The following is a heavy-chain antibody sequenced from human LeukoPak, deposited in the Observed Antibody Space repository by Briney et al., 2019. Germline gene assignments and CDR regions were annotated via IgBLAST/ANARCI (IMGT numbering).Heavy chain of an antibody. CDR2: IYYSGSS. CDR1: GGSISNGDYY. V-gene: IGHV4-31*03. D-gene: IGHD3-22*01. CDR3: AREERYYYDSSGYYLNWFDP. Sequence: SQTLSLTCTVSGGSISNGDYYWSWIRQHPGKGLEWIGYIYYSGSSYYNPSLKSRVTISVDTSKNQFSLKLSSVTAADTAVYYCAREERYYYDSSGYYLNWFDPWGQGTLVTVSS. J-gene: IGHJ5*02.